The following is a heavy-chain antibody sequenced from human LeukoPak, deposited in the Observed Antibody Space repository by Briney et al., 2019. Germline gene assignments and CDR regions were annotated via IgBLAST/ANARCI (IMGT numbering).Heavy chain of an antibody. Sequence: SETLSPTCTVSGASMNTYYWSWIRQPAGQGLEWIGRIYTRGDTNYNPSLKSRVTMSVDTSKNQFSLRLISVTAADTGVYYCARVRDRTSYFGDLDIWGHGTMVTVSS. J-gene: IGHJ3*02. V-gene: IGHV4-4*07. D-gene: IGHD3/OR15-3a*01. CDR1: GASMNTYY. CDR3: ARVRDRTSYFGDLDI. CDR2: IYTRGDT.